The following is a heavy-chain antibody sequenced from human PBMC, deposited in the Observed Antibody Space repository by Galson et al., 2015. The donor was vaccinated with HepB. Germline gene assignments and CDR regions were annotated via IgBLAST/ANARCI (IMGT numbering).Heavy chain of an antibody. D-gene: IGHD2-2*01. CDR1: GYSFTSYW. CDR3: ARQGVVPAATYYYYYYYMDV. Sequence: QSGAEVKKPGESLKISCKGSGYSFTSYWIGWVRQMPGKGLEWMGIIYPGDSDTRYSPSFQGQVTISADKSISTAYLQWSSLKASDTAMYYCARQGVVPAATYYYYYYYMDVWGKGTTVTVSS. J-gene: IGHJ6*03. V-gene: IGHV5-51*01. CDR2: IYPGDSDT.